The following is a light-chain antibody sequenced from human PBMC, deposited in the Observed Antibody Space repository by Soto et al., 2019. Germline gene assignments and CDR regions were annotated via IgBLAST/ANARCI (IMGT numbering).Light chain of an antibody. CDR3: SSYTRSSTLVI. V-gene: IGLV2-14*01. CDR1: SSDVGGYNY. CDR2: AVT. Sequence: QSALTQPASVSGSPGQSITISCTGTSSDVGGYNYVSWYQQHPGKAPKLIISAVTYRPSGVSNRFSGSKSGNTASLTISGLQAEDEADYYCSSYTRSSTLVIFGGGTKVTVL. J-gene: IGLJ2*01.